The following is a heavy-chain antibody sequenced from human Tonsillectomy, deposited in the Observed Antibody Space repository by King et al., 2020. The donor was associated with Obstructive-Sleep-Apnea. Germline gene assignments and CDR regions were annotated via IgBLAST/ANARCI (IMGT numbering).Heavy chain of an antibody. V-gene: IGHV1-58*02. J-gene: IGHJ4*02. CDR2: IVVGCGNT. CDR1: GFTFTSSA. CDR3: AAGSLGYCSNTSCYAPDY. D-gene: IGHD2-2*01. Sequence: VQLVQSGPEVKKPGTSVKVSCKASGFTFTSSAMQWVRQARGQRLEWIGWIVVGCGNTNYAQKFQDRVTITRDMSTSTAYLELSSLRSEDTAVYYCAAGSLGYCSNTSCYAPDYWGQGTLVTVSP.